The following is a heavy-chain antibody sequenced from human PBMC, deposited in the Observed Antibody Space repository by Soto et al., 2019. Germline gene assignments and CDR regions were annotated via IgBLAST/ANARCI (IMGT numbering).Heavy chain of an antibody. J-gene: IGHJ5*02. V-gene: IGHV4-39*01. CDR1: GGSISSRGYY. CDR2: IYYSGST. Sequence: QLQLQESGPGLVKPSETLSLTCTVSGGSISSRGYYWGWIRQPPGKGLEWIGTIYYSGSTYYNPSLKSRVTISADTSKNPFSLKLSSVTAADTAVYYCATSNWFDPWGQGTLVTVSS. CDR3: ATSNWFDP.